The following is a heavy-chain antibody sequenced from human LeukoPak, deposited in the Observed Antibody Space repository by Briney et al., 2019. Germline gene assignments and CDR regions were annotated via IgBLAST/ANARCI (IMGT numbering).Heavy chain of an antibody. CDR1: GFTFSSYE. V-gene: IGHV3-30*18. CDR2: ISYDGNKK. D-gene: IGHD4-23*01. Sequence: GGSLRLSCAVSGFTFSSYEMHWVRQAPGKGLEWVAVISYDGNKKYHADSVKGRFTISRDNSKNTLYLQMNSLRAEDTAVYYCAKDDDYGGKWAYYYYYYGMDVWGQGTTVTVSS. J-gene: IGHJ6*02. CDR3: AKDDDYGGKWAYYYYYYGMDV.